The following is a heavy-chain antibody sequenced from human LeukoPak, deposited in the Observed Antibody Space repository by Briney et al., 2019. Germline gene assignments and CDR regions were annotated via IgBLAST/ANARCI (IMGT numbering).Heavy chain of an antibody. V-gene: IGHV4-31*03. CDR3: AGRRDDFWGASSVQRQHMAV. CDR2: IYHSGRN. CDR1: GVSVSKGGYY. D-gene: IGHD3/OR15-3a*01. J-gene: IGHJ6*03. Sequence: SETLSLTCTVSGVSVSKGGYYWTWIRQFPGRGLEWIGYIYHSGRNQYNPSLQSRLSMSLATSRNEFSLRLTSVTVADTAVYCCAGRRDDFWGASSVQRQHMAVWGDGTTVTVSS.